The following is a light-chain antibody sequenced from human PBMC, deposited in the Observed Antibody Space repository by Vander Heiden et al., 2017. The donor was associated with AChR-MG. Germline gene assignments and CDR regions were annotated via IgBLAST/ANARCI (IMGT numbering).Light chain of an antibody. V-gene: IGKV3-15*01. J-gene: IGKJ2*01. Sequence: EIVMTQSPDTLSVSPGVRATLSCRVSQSVRSNLAWYQQKPGQAPRLLIYDASTRATGIPARFSGSGSGTEFTLTISSLQSEDFALYYCQHYNNWPYAFGQGTKLEIK. CDR1: QSVRSN. CDR2: DAS. CDR3: QHYNNWPYA.